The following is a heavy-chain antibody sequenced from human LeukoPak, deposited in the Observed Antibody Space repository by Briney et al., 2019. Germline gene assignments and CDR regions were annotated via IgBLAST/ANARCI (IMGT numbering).Heavy chain of an antibody. CDR2: ISYDGSNK. CDR3: AKDLAYYGENYGMDV. D-gene: IGHD1-26*01. CDR1: GFTFSSYG. J-gene: IGHJ6*02. V-gene: IGHV3-30*18. Sequence: GRSLRLSCAASGFTFSSYGMHWVRQAPGKGLEWVAVISYDGSNKYYADSVKGRFTISRDNSKNTLYLQMNSLRAEDTAVYYFAKDLAYYGENYGMDVWGQGTTVTVSS.